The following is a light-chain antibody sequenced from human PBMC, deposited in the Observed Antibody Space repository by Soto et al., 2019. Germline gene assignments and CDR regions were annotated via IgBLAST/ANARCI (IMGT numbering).Light chain of an antibody. Sequence: DIQMTQSPSAMSASVGDRVTITCRASQDISNYLAWFQQKPGKGPKRLIYAASSLQSGVPSRFSGSGSGTEFTLTISSMQPEDFAPYYCLQHNGYPRTFGQGTKVDIK. CDR3: LQHNGYPRT. V-gene: IGKV1-17*03. J-gene: IGKJ1*01. CDR1: QDISNY. CDR2: AAS.